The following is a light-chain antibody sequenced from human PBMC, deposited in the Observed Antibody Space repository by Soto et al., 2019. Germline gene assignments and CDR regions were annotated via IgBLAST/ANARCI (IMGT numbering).Light chain of an antibody. V-gene: IGKV1-39*01. CDR2: AAS. CDR3: QQSYNSPPT. CDR1: QSIRNY. Sequence: IQLTQSPSSLSSSVGDRVTITCLASQSIRNYLNWYQQKPGRAPKLLIYAASTLQSGIPSRFSGSGSGTDFIFTISSLQPEDFATYFCQQSYNSPPTFGQGTKVDIK. J-gene: IGKJ1*01.